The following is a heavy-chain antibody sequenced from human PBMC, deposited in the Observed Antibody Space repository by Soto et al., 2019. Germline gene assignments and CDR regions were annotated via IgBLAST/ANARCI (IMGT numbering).Heavy chain of an antibody. CDR3: AKDGGSVCSGGTCYFQAPDY. CDR1: GFTFSSYA. CDR2: IDGSGRNT. D-gene: IGHD2-15*01. Sequence: GSLRLSCAASGFTFSSYAMSWVRQAPGKGLEWVSGIDGSGRNTYYADSVKGRLTISRDNSKNTLSVQMNGLRVEDTALYYCAKDGGSVCSGGTCYFQAPDYWGQGTLVTVSS. V-gene: IGHV3-23*01. J-gene: IGHJ4*02.